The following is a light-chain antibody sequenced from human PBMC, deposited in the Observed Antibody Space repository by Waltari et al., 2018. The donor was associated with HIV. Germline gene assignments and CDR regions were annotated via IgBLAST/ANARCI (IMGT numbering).Light chain of an antibody. J-gene: IGLJ3*02. CDR3: CSYTSSNSWV. Sequence: QSALTQPAPLSGSPGQSITISCTGTNNDVGGYNFVSWYHQHPDKAPNLVLFHHTKRHAAISRRFSGSKSANVASLTISGLQAGDEAHYYCCSYTSSNSWVFGGGTKLTVL. CDR2: HHT. V-gene: IGLV2-14*03. CDR1: NNDVGGYNF.